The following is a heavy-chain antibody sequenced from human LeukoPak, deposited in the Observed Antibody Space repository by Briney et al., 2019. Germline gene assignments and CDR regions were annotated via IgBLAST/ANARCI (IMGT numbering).Heavy chain of an antibody. D-gene: IGHD5-12*01. CDR3: ASGGYSGYDTPPFDY. Sequence: PSETLSLTCTVSGGSISIYYWSWIRPPPEGGRGWRGYIYYSGTTNYNPSLKSRVTISVDTSKSEFYLKLSSVPAADTAVYCCASGGYSGYDTPPFDYWGQGTLVTVSS. J-gene: IGHJ4*02. CDR1: GGSISIYY. V-gene: IGHV4-59*01. CDR2: IYYSGTT.